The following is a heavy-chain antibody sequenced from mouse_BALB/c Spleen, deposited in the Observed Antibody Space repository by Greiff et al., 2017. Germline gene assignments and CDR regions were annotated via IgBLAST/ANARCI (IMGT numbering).Heavy chain of an antibody. CDR3: ARIGGNYEYFDY. J-gene: IGHJ2*01. Sequence: VQLQQSGPELVKPGASVRISCKASGYTFTSYYIHWVKQRPGQGLEWIGEINPSNGRTNYNEKFKSKATLTVDKSSSTAYMQLSSLTSEDSAVYYCARIGGNYEYFDYWGQGTTLTVSS. V-gene: IGHV1S81*02. CDR1: GYTFTSYY. CDR2: INPSNGRT. D-gene: IGHD2-1*01.